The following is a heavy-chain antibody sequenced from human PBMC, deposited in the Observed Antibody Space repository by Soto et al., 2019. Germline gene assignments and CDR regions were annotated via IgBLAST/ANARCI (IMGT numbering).Heavy chain of an antibody. V-gene: IGHV3-23*01. Sequence: EVQLLESGGGLVQPGGSLRLSCAASGFTFSSYAMSWVRQAQGKGLEWVSAISGSGGSKYYADSVKGRFTISRDNSKNTLYLQMNSLRAEDTAVYYCAKDSRSLRYFDWYDGFDIWGQGTMVTVSS. D-gene: IGHD3-9*01. CDR2: ISGSGGSK. J-gene: IGHJ3*02. CDR3: AKDSRSLRYFDWYDGFDI. CDR1: GFTFSSYA.